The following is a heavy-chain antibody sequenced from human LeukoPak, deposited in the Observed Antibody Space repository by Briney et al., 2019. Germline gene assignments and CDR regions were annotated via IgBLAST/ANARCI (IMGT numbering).Heavy chain of an antibody. J-gene: IGHJ4*02. D-gene: IGHD2-15*01. Sequence: PSETLSLTCTISSGSIDNYYWSWIRQPAGKGLEWIGQIYFSGNTNYNPSLKSRVTVSVDTSKNQVSLRLSSVTAADTAVYYCARVCSSGRCLDYWGQGTLVTVSS. CDR3: ARVCSSGRCLDY. CDR2: IYFSGNT. CDR1: SGSIDNYY. V-gene: IGHV4-59*08.